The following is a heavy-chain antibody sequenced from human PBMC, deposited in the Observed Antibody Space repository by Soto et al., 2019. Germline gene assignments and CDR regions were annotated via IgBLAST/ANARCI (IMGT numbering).Heavy chain of an antibody. D-gene: IGHD4-4*01. CDR3: ARDLQWPLGSDYYGMDV. J-gene: IGHJ6*02. V-gene: IGHV3-21*01. Sequence: PGGSLRLSCAASGFTFSSYSMNWVRQAPGKGLEWVSSISSSSSYIYYADSVKGRFTISRDNAKNSLYLQMNSLRAEDTAVYYCARDLQWPLGSDYYGMDVWGQGTTVTVSS. CDR1: GFTFSSYS. CDR2: ISSSSSYI.